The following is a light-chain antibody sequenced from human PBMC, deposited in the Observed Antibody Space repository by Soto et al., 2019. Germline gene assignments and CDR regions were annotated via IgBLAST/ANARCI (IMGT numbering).Light chain of an antibody. CDR3: QSYDSSLSVYV. Sequence: QSVLTQPPSVSGAPGQRVTISCTGSSSNIGAGYDVHWYQQLPGTAPKLLTYGNSNRHSGVPDRFSGSKSGTSASLAITGLQAEDEADYYCQSYDSSLSVYVFGTGTKLTVL. J-gene: IGLJ1*01. V-gene: IGLV1-40*01. CDR1: SSNIGAGYD. CDR2: GNS.